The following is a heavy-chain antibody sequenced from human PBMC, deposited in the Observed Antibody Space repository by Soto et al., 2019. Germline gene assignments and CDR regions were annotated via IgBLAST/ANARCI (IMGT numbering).Heavy chain of an antibody. CDR2: IYPGDSDT. CDR1: GYSFTSYW. CDR3: ERQGKDCTNGGCYTGFDA. V-gene: IGHV5-51*01. J-gene: IGHJ5*02. D-gene: IGHD2-8*01. Sequence: PGESLKISCKGSGYSFTSYWIGWVRQMPGKGLEWMGIIYPGDSDTRYSPSFQGQVTISADKSISTAYLQWSSLKASDTAMYYCERQGKDCTNGGCYTGFDAWGQGTLVTVSS.